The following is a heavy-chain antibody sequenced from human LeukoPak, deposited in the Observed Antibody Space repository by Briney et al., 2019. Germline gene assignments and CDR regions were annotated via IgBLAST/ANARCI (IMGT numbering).Heavy chain of an antibody. Sequence: ASVKVSCKASGYTFTSYYMHWVRQAPGQGLEWMGIINPSGGSTSYAQKFQGRVTMTRDMSTSTVYMELSSLRSEDTAVYYCARVNCGGDCWDLNDAFDIWGEGTKLTVCS. CDR2: INPSGGST. CDR3: ARVNCGGDCWDLNDAFDI. J-gene: IGHJ3*02. V-gene: IGHV1-46*01. CDR1: GYTFTSYY. D-gene: IGHD2-21*02.